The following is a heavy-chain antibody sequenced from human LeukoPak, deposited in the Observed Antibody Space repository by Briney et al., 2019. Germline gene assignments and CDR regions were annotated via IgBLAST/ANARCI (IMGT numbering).Heavy chain of an antibody. V-gene: IGHV3-48*03. D-gene: IGHD3-22*01. CDR2: ISSSSGTI. CDR3: ARARPDITMIVVGFFYY. J-gene: IGHJ4*02. Sequence: LPGGSLRLSCTASGFTFSTYEMNWVRHAPGKGLEWVSYISSSSGTIYYADSVKGRFTISRDNAKNSLFLQMNSLRAEDTAVYYCARARPDITMIVVGFFYYWGQGTLVTVSS. CDR1: GFTFSTYE.